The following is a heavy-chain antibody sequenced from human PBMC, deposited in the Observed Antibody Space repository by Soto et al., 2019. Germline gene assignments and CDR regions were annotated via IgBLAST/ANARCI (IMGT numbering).Heavy chain of an antibody. J-gene: IGHJ4*02. Sequence: GGSLRLSCAASGFTFSSYAMSWVRQAPGKGLEWVSAISGSGGSTYYADSVKGRFTISRDNSKNTLYLQMNSLRAEDTAVYYCAKSYEVPVVVVAATDYWGQGTLVTVSS. CDR3: AKSYEVPVVVVAATDY. D-gene: IGHD2-15*01. V-gene: IGHV3-23*01. CDR2: ISGSGGST. CDR1: GFTFSSYA.